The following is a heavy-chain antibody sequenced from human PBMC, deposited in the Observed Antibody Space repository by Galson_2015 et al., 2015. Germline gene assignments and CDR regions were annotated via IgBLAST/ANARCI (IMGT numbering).Heavy chain of an antibody. D-gene: IGHD2-2*01. Sequence: VRQAPGKGLECVALIWYDGSDKYYADSVKGRFTISRDNSKNTQYLQMNSLRAEDTGVYYCARAGSDMGTNFDYWGQGTLVIVSS. V-gene: IGHV3-33*01. CDR2: IWYDGSDK. J-gene: IGHJ4*02. CDR3: ARAGSDMGTNFDY.